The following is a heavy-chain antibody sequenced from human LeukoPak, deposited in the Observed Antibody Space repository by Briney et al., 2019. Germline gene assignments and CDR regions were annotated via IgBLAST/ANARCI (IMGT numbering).Heavy chain of an antibody. V-gene: IGHV1-2*02. CDR1: RYTFTGYY. CDR2: INPNSGGT. CDR3: ARGPRAYDYDSQLLYYMDV. D-gene: IGHD3-22*01. Sequence: ASMKVSCKASRYTFTGYYMHWVRQAPGQGLEWMGWINPNSGGTNYAQKFQGRVTMTRDTSISTAYMELSRLRSDDTAVYYCARGPRAYDYDSQLLYYMDVWGKGTTVTVSS. J-gene: IGHJ6*03.